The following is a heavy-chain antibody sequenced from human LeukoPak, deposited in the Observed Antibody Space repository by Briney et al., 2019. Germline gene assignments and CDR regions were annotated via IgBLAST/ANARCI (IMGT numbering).Heavy chain of an antibody. Sequence: GGSLRLSCAASGFTFSNYGIHWVRQAPGKGLEWVTFMQYDGSVKFYADSVKGRFTISRDNSKNTAYLQMNSLRAEDTAVYYCARDFRIVGDEPQSGDDAFDIWGQGTMVTVSS. CDR2: MQYDGSVK. D-gene: IGHD1-26*01. CDR3: ARDFRIVGDEPQSGDDAFDI. CDR1: GFTFSNYG. J-gene: IGHJ3*02. V-gene: IGHV3-30*02.